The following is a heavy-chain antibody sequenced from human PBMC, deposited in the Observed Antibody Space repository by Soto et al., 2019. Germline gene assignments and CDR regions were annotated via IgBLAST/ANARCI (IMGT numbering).Heavy chain of an antibody. CDR1: GFTFSNAW. V-gene: IGHV3-15*07. CDR2: IKSKTDGGKT. D-gene: IGHD6-13*01. J-gene: IGHJ4*02. Sequence: GGSLRLSCAASGFTFSNAWMNWVRQAPGKGLEWVGRIKSKTDGGKTDYAAPVKGRFTISRDDSKNTLYLQMNSLKTRDTAVYYCTTDRSAYSSSWLVIEDYWGQGTLVTVSS. CDR3: TTDRSAYSSSWLVIEDY.